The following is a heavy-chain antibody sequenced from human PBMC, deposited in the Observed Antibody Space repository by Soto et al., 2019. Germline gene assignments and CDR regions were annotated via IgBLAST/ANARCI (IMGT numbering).Heavy chain of an antibody. D-gene: IGHD2-15*01. CDR1: GDSVSSNSAA. CDR2: TYYRSKWYN. Sequence: SQTLSLTCASSGDSVSSNSAACNWIRQSPSRGLEWLGRTYYRSKWYNDYAVSVKSRITINPDTSKNQFSLQLNSVTPEDTAVYFCARGPTVVAATFYYYGMDVWGQGTTVTVSS. V-gene: IGHV6-1*01. J-gene: IGHJ6*02. CDR3: ARGPTVVAATFYYYGMDV.